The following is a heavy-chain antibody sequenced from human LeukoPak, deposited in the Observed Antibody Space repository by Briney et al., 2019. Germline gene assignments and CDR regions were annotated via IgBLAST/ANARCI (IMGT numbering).Heavy chain of an antibody. V-gene: IGHV4-30-4*01. Sequence: PSETLSLTCTVSGGSTSSGDYFWSWIRQPPGKGLEWIGYIYYSGTTYYNPPLKSRVTISVDTSKNQFSLNLKSVSAADTAVYYCAGETVAGHFDYWGQGTLVTVSS. CDR2: IYYSGTT. D-gene: IGHD6-19*01. J-gene: IGHJ4*02. CDR1: GGSTSSGDYF. CDR3: AGETVAGHFDY.